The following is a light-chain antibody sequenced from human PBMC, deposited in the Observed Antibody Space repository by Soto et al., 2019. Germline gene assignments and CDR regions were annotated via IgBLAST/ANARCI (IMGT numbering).Light chain of an antibody. V-gene: IGLV2-23*01. J-gene: IGLJ7*01. Sequence: QSVLAQPASVSGSPGQSITISCTGISSDVGIYNLVSWYQQHPGKAPKLMIYEDHKRPSGVSNRFSGSKSGNTASLTISGLQAEDEAHYYCCSYAGSTTPVVFGGGTQLTVL. CDR1: SSDVGIYNL. CDR3: CSYAGSTTPVV. CDR2: EDH.